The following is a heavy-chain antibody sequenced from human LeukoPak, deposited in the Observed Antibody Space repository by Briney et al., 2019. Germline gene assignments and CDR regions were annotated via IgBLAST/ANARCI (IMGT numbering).Heavy chain of an antibody. D-gene: IGHD6-25*01. CDR3: ARNLAAASHWYFDL. CDR1: RGSISQGGYS. J-gene: IGHJ2*01. V-gene: IGHV4-30-2*01. CDR2: IYHSGTT. Sequence: SQTLSLTCAVSRGSISQGGYSWSWIRQPPEGGLEWIGSIYHSGTTYDNPSLKSRVTISIDWSKNHFSMNLTPVTATDTAVYFCARNLAAASHWYFDLWGRGIPVTVSS.